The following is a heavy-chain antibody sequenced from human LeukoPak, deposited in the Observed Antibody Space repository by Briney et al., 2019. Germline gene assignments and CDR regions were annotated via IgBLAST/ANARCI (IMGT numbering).Heavy chain of an antibody. CDR1: GGSISSPNW. J-gene: IGHJ5*02. V-gene: IGHV4-4*02. Sequence: SGTLSLTCAVSGGSISSPNWWTWVRQPPGKGLEWIGEIYHSGRTNSNPSLESRVIMSVDKSKDQFSLKLTSVTAADTAVYYCARVGHNWFDPWGQGTLVTVSS. CDR3: ARVGHNWFDP. CDR2: IYHSGRT. D-gene: IGHD1-26*01.